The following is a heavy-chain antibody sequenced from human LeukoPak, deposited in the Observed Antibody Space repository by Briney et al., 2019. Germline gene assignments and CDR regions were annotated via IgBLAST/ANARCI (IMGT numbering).Heavy chain of an antibody. V-gene: IGHV3-48*03. Sequence: GGSLRLSCAASGFTFSSYEMNWVRQASGKGLEWVSYISSSGSTIYYADSVKGRFTISRDNAKNSLYLQMNSLRAEGTAVYYCARDPYSGSYYFDYWGQGTLVTVSS. J-gene: IGHJ4*02. CDR2: ISSSGSTI. CDR1: GFTFSSYE. CDR3: ARDPYSGSYYFDY. D-gene: IGHD1-26*01.